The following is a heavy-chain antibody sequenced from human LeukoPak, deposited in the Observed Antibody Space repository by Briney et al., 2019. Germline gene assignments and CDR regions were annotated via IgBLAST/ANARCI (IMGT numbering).Heavy chain of an antibody. CDR3: ASGYYDFWSGYYLRAYYYYGMDV. CDR2: MNPNSGNT. J-gene: IGHJ6*02. D-gene: IGHD3-3*01. Sequence: ASLKVSCKASGYTFTSYDINWVRQATGQGLEWMGWMNPNSGNTGYAQKFQGRVTMTRNTSISTAYMELSSLRSEDTAVYYCASGYYDFWSGYYLRAYYYYGMDVWGQGTTVTVSS. V-gene: IGHV1-8*01. CDR1: GYTFTSYD.